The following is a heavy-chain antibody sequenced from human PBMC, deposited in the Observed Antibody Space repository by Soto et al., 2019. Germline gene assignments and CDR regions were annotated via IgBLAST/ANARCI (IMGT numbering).Heavy chain of an antibody. CDR3: ANDPRWGGDLDMHYFDY. V-gene: IGHV3-23*01. CDR1: GFTFSSYA. Sequence: SGGSLRLSCAASGFTFSSYAMSWVRQAPGKGLEWVSAISGSGGSTYYADSVKGRFTISRDNSKNTLYLQMNSLRAEDTAVYYCANDPRWGGDLDMHYFDYWGQGTLVTVSS. J-gene: IGHJ4*02. D-gene: IGHD2-21*02. CDR2: ISGSGGST.